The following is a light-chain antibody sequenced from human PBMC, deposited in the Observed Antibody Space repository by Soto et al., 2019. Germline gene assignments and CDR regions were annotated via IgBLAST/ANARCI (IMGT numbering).Light chain of an antibody. CDR2: DAS. J-gene: IGKJ1*01. V-gene: IGKV1-5*01. CDR1: QDVSRW. Sequence: DIQMTQSPSTLSASVGDRVTITCRASQDVSRWLAWYQQKPGKAPQLLIYDASTLKSGVPSRFSGSGSGTEFTLPISSLQTDDFATYYCQHYNSYSEAFGQGTKVELK. CDR3: QHYNSYSEA.